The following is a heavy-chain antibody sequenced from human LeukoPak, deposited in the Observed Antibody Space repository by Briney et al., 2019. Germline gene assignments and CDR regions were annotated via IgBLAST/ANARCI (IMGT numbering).Heavy chain of an antibody. V-gene: IGHV3-23*01. Sequence: QPSETLSLTCTVSGGSISSSSYYWGWIRQPPGKGLEWVSAISGSGGSTYYADSVKGRFTISRDNSKNTLYLQMNSLRAEDTAVYYCAKDSPSPGLRNWFDPWGQGTLVTVSS. CDR3: AKDSPSPGLRNWFDP. J-gene: IGHJ5*02. CDR2: ISGSGGST. D-gene: IGHD4-17*01. CDR1: GGSISSSSYY.